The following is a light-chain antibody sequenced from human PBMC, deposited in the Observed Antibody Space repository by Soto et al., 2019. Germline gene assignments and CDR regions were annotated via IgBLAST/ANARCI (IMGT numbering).Light chain of an antibody. J-gene: IGKJ1*01. V-gene: IGKV1-6*01. Sequence: IHLTQAPSSLSASVGDRVSMTCRASGRVGSSLAWYQKKPGKAPKLLIYAASTLQSGVPSRFSGSASGTDFTLTISSLQPEDFATYYCLQDYNYPRTFGQGTRVEI. CDR1: GRVGSS. CDR3: LQDYNYPRT. CDR2: AAS.